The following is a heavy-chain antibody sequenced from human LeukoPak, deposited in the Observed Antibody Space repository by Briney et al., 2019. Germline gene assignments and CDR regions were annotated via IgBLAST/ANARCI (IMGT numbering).Heavy chain of an antibody. J-gene: IGHJ4*02. CDR1: GFSFSSSD. CDR2: ISSGGSTV. Sequence: GGSLRLSCVASGFSFSSSDMNWVRQAPGKGLEWVSYISSGGSTVYYADSVKGRFTISRDNAKNSLHLQMNSLRAEDTAVYYCTRSGSDIVVVPAASDYWGQGTLVTVSS. CDR3: TRSGSDIVVVPAASDY. D-gene: IGHD2-2*01. V-gene: IGHV3-48*03.